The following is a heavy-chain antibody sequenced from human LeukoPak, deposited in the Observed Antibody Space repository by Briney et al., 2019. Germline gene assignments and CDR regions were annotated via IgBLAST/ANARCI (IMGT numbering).Heavy chain of an antibody. D-gene: IGHD6-13*01. Sequence: PGRSLRLSCEASGFTFRSFGFHWVRQAPGKGLEWVALMWFDGTKTYYADSVKGRFSVSRDNSKNTVYLQMNSLRVEDTAVYYCARHGIAALTDAFDIWGQGITVSVSS. V-gene: IGHV3-33*01. CDR1: GFTFRSFG. CDR2: MWFDGTKT. J-gene: IGHJ3*02. CDR3: ARHGIAALTDAFDI.